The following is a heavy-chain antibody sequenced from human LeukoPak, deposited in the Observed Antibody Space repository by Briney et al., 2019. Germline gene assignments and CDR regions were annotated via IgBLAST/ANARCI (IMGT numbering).Heavy chain of an antibody. J-gene: IGHJ4*02. CDR2: INHSGST. CDR3: AREKAYYDFWSGFE. CDR1: GGSFSGYY. D-gene: IGHD3-3*01. Sequence: SETLSLTCAVYGGSFSGYYRSWIRQPPGKGLEWIGEINHSGSTNYNPSLKSRVTISVDTSKNQFSLKLSSVTAADTAVYYCAREKAYYDFWSGFEWGQGTLVTVSS. V-gene: IGHV4-34*01.